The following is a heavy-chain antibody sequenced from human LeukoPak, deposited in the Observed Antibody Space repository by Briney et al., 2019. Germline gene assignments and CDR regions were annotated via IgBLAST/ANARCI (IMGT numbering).Heavy chain of an antibody. V-gene: IGHV3-74*01. CDR3: ARTPLIVAGGAFDI. J-gene: IGHJ3*02. CDR2: IKSDGSN. Sequence: PGGSLRLSCAASGFTFSNYVMRWVRQAPGKGLVWVSRIKSDGSNYYADSVKGRFTISRDNSKNTLYLQMNSLRAEDTAVYYCARTPLIVAGGAFDIWGQGTMVTVSS. CDR1: GFTFSNYV. D-gene: IGHD3-22*01.